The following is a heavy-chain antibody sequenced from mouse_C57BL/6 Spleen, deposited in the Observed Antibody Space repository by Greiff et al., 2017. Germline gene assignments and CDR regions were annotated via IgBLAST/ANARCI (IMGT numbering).Heavy chain of an antibody. V-gene: IGHV5-9*01. CDR3: ASLDYDGSSYGGYFDV. D-gene: IGHD1-1*01. CDR2: ISGGGGNT. Sequence: EVKLVESGGGLVKPGGSLKLSCAASGFTFSSYTMSWVRQTPEKRLEWVATISGGGGNTYYPDSVKGRFTISRDNAKNTLYLQMSSLRSEDTALYYCASLDYDGSSYGGYFDVGGTGTTVTVSS. J-gene: IGHJ1*03. CDR1: GFTFSSYT.